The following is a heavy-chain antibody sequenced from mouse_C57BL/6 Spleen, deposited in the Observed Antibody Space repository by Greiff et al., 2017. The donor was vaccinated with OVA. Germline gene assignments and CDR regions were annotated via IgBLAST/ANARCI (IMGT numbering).Heavy chain of an antibody. CDR2: ISDGGSYT. CDR1: GFTFSSYA. J-gene: IGHJ2*01. D-gene: IGHD1-1*01. CDR3: ARDYYGSSPFDY. Sequence: LVESGGGLVKPGGSLKLSCAASGFTFSSYAMSWVRQTPEKRLEWVATISDGGSYTYYPDNVKGRFTISRENAKNNLYLQMSHLKSEDTAMYYCARDYYGSSPFDYWGQGTTLTVSS. V-gene: IGHV5-4*01.